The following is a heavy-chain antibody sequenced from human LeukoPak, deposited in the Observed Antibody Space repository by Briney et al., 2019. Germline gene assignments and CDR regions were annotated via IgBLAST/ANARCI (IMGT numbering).Heavy chain of an antibody. CDR1: GFTFSSYA. D-gene: IGHD3-3*01. V-gene: IGHV3-30-3*01. CDR3: ARNPYYDFWSGYYFDY. Sequence: GGSLRLSCAASGFTFSSYAMHWVRQAPGKGLEWVAVISYDGSNKYYAGSVKGRFTISRDNSKNTLYLQMNSLRAEDTAVYYCARNPYYDFWSGYYFDYWGQGTLVTVSS. CDR2: ISYDGSNK. J-gene: IGHJ4*02.